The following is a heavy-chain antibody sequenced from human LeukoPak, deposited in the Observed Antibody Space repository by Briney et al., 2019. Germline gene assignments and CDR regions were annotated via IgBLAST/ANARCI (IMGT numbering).Heavy chain of an antibody. CDR2: IYYSGST. CDR3: ARDGSNWSNDYYHGVDV. J-gene: IGHJ6*02. D-gene: IGHD4-11*01. Sequence: SQTLSLTCTVSGGSISSGDYYWNWIRHHPGKGLEWIGYIYYSGSTYYNPSLKSRVTISVDTSKNQFSLRLSSVTAADTAVYYCARDGSNWSNDYYHGVDVWGQGTTVTVSS. V-gene: IGHV4-31*03. CDR1: GGSISSGDYY.